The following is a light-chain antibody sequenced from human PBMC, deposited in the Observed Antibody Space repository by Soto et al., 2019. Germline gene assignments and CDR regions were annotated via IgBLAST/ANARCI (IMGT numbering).Light chain of an antibody. Sequence: QCALTQPPSASGSLGQSVTISCSGTSANVGRDNYVSWYQQHAGQTPKVIIYDVFQRPSGVPDRFSGSKSGTTASLTVSNLQSEDEAEYFCSSYGGRNNFVVFGGGTKLTAL. CDR3: SSYGGRNNFVV. J-gene: IGLJ2*01. CDR2: DVF. CDR1: SANVGRDNY. V-gene: IGLV2-8*01.